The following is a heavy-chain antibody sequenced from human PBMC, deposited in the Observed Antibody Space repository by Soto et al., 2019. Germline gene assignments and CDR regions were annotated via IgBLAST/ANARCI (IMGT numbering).Heavy chain of an antibody. CDR3: ASRGYCTNSGGYKCDGMDV. CDR2: IIPIFGTA. D-gene: IGHD2-8*01. CDR1: GGTFSSYA. V-gene: IGHV1-69*12. Sequence: QVQLVQSGAEVKKPGSSVKVSCKASGGTFSSYAISWVRQAPGQGLEWMGGIIPIFGTANYAQKFQGRVTISADESTSTAYIELMRLRSEDTAVYYCASRGYCTNSGGYKCDGMDVCGQTTRVTVS. J-gene: IGHJ6*02.